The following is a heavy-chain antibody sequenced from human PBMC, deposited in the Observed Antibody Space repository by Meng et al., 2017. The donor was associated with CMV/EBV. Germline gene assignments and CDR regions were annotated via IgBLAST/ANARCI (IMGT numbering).Heavy chain of an antibody. V-gene: IGHV3-30*04. J-gene: IGHJ4*02. CDR3: ARDGTTVTFDY. D-gene: IGHD4-17*01. CDR2: ISYDGSNK. Sequence: LKISCAASGFTFSSYAMHWVRQAPGKGLEWVAVISYDGSNKYYADSVKGRFTISRDNSKNTLYLQMNSLRAEDTAVYYCARDGTTVTFDYWGQGTLVTVSS. CDR1: GFTFSSYA.